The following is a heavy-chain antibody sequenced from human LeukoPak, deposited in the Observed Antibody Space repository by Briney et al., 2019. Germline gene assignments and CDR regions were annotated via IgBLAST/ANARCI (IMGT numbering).Heavy chain of an antibody. CDR3: ARDKGSGWNDFNWSDP. D-gene: IGHD6-19*01. CDR1: GYTFTSYG. V-gene: IGHV1-18*01. CDR2: ISAYNGNT. J-gene: IGHJ5*02. Sequence: ASVKVSCKASGYTFTSYGISWVRQAPGQGLEWMGWISAYNGNTNYAQKLQGRVTMTTDTSTSTAYMELRSLRSDDTAVYYCARDKGSGWNDFNWSDPWGQGTLVTVSS.